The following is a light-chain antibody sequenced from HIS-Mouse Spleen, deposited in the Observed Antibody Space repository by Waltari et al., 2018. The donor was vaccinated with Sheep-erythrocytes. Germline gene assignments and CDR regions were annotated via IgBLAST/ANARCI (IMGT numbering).Light chain of an antibody. CDR1: AFPKKY. CDR2: DDS. CDR3: QVWDSSSDHPVV. Sequence: SYELTQPPSVSVSPGQTARITCSGDAFPKKYAYWYQQKPGQAPVLVVYDDSDRPSGIPERFSGSNSGNTATLTISRVEAGDEADYYCQVWDSSSDHPVVFGGGTKLTVL. J-gene: IGLJ2*01. V-gene: IGLV3-21*02.